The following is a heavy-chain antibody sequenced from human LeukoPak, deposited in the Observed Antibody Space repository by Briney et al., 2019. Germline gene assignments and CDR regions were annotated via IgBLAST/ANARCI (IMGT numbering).Heavy chain of an antibody. CDR2: IISSSTYI. V-gene: IGHV3-21*04. Sequence: GGSLRLSRAASGFTFSNYRMNWVRQAPGKGLEWVSSIISSSTYIYYADSVKGRFTISRDNAKNSLYLQMNSLRAEDTALYYCAREKWELDYWGQGTLVTVSS. CDR1: GFTFSNYR. D-gene: IGHD1-26*01. CDR3: AREKWELDY. J-gene: IGHJ4*02.